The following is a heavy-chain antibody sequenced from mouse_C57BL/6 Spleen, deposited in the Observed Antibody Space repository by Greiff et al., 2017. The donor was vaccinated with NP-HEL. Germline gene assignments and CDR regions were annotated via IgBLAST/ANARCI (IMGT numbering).Heavy chain of an antibody. CDR2: IWTGGGT. J-gene: IGHJ4*01. V-gene: IGHV2-9-1*01. CDR1: GFSLTSYA. Sequence: VKLVESGPGLVAPSQSLSITCTVSGFSLTSYAISWVRQPPGKGLEWLGVIWTGGGTNYNSALKSRLSISKDNSKSQVFLKMNSLQTDDTARYYCARNSAYSNYNYAMDYWGQGTSVTVSS. CDR3: ARNSAYSNYNYAMDY. D-gene: IGHD2-5*01.